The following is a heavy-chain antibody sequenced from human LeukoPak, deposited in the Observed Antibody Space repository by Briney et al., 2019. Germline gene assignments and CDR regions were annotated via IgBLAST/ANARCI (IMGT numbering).Heavy chain of an antibody. Sequence: SETLSLTCAVYGGSFSGYYWSWIRQPPGKGLEWIGEINHSGSTNYNPSLKSRVTISVDTSKNQFSLKLSSVTAADTAVYYCARERAACGGDCNDYWGQGTLVTVSS. CDR2: INHSGST. V-gene: IGHV4-34*01. CDR3: ARERAACGGDCNDY. CDR1: GGSFSGYY. D-gene: IGHD2-21*02. J-gene: IGHJ4*02.